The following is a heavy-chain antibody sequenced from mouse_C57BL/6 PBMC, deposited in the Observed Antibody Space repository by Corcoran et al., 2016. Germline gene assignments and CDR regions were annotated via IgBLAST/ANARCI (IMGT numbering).Heavy chain of an antibody. Sequence: DVQLQESGPGLVKPSQSLSLTCSVTGYSSTSGYYWNWIRQFPGNKLEWMGYISYDGSNNYNPSLKNRISITRDTSKNQFFLKLNSVTTEDTATYYCARDLYDEAYWGQGTLVTVSA. CDR1: GYSSTSGYY. CDR3: ARDLYDEAY. J-gene: IGHJ3*01. CDR2: ISYDGSN. V-gene: IGHV3-6*01. D-gene: IGHD2-3*01.